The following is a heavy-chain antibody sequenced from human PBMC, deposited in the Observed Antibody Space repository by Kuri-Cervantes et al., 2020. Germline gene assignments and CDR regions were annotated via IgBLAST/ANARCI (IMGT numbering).Heavy chain of an antibody. D-gene: IGHD3-22*01. V-gene: IGHV4-4*07. CDR1: GGSISSYY. Sequence: GSLRLSCTVSGGSISSYYWSWIRQPAGKGLEWIGRIYTSGSTNYNPSLKSRVTMSVDTSKNQFSLTLSSVTAADTAVYYCAGDSSGYYDYYGMDVWGQGTTVTVSS. CDR3: AGDSSGYYDYYGMDV. J-gene: IGHJ6*02. CDR2: IYTSGST.